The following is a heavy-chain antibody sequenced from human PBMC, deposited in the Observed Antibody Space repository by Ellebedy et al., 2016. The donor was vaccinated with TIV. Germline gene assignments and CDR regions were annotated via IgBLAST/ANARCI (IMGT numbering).Heavy chain of an antibody. V-gene: IGHV3-15*07. Sequence: GGSLRLSCAASGFTFTNAWMNWVRQAPGKGLEWVGRLKSKADGGTIDYAAPVKGRFTISKDDSKNTLYLQMNSLKTEDTAVYYCTTDLGNDYWGQGTLVTVSS. CDR2: LKSKADGGTI. CDR3: TTDLGNDY. J-gene: IGHJ4*02. CDR1: GFTFTNAW. D-gene: IGHD1-1*01.